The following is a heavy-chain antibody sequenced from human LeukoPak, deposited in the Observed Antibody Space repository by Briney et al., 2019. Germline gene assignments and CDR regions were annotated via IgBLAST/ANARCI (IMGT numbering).Heavy chain of an antibody. J-gene: IGHJ4*02. CDR3: APLANYYDSSGYSMPFDY. V-gene: IGHV1-18*01. CDR1: GYTFTSYG. CDR2: ISTYNGNT. Sequence: ASVKVSCKASGYTFTSYGISWVRQAPGQGLEWMGWISTYNGNTNYAQKLQGRVIMTTDTSTNTAYMELGSLRSDDTAVYYCAPLANYYDSSGYSMPFDYWGQGTLVTVSS. D-gene: IGHD3-22*01.